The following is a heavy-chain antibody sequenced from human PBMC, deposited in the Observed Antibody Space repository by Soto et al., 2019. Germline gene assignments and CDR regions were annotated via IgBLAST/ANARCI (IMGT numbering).Heavy chain of an antibody. V-gene: IGHV1-3*01. CDR3: ARQKNPYSYIDL. CDR2: INPANGYT. J-gene: IGHJ2*01. Sequence: ASVKVSCKPSAYTFTRYAIHWVRQAPGQRLEWMAWINPANGYTKYSQKFQDRVTVTRDTSASTVYMELTSLRSEDTAVYFCARQKNPYSYIDLWGRGTLVTVSS. CDR1: AYTFTRYA.